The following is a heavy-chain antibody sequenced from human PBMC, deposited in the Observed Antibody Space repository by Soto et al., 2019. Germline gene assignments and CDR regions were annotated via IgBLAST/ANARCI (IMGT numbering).Heavy chain of an antibody. D-gene: IGHD5-12*01. CDR3: ARVLRGYSGFEDYFDY. CDR1: GGSISSSSYY. Sequence: PSETLSLTCTVSGGSISSSSYYWGWIRQPPGKGLEWIGSIYYSGSTYYNPSLKSRVTISVDTSKNQFSLKLSSVTAADTAVYYCARVLRGYSGFEDYFDYWGQGALVTVSS. CDR2: IYYSGST. J-gene: IGHJ4*02. V-gene: IGHV4-39*01.